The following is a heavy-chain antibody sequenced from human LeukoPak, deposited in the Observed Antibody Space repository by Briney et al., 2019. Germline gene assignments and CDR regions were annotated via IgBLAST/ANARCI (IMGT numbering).Heavy chain of an antibody. J-gene: IGHJ4*02. CDR2: ISGSGGST. V-gene: IGHV3-23*01. CDR3: ATSGADYYGSGNFDY. CDR1: GFTFRDYA. D-gene: IGHD3-10*01. Sequence: GGSLRLSCAASGFTFRDYAMHWVRQAPGKGLEWVSAISGSGGSTYYADSVKGRFTISRDNSKNTLYLQMNSLRAEDTAVYYCATSGADYYGSGNFDYWGQGTLVTVSS.